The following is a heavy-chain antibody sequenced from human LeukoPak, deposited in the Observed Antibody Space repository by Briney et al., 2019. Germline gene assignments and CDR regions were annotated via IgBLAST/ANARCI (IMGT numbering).Heavy chain of an antibody. Sequence: SGPTLVNPTQTLTLTGTFSGFSLSTSGVGVGWIRQPPGKALEWLALIYWDDDKRYSPSLKSRLTITKDTSKNQVVLTMTNMDPVDTATYYCAHSLRYFDWPSPGGFDYWGQGTLVTVSS. D-gene: IGHD3-9*01. CDR1: GFSLSTSGVG. J-gene: IGHJ4*02. CDR3: AHSLRYFDWPSPGGFDY. V-gene: IGHV2-5*02. CDR2: IYWDDDK.